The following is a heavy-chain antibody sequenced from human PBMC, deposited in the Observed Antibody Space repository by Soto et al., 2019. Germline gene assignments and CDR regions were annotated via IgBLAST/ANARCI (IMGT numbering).Heavy chain of an antibody. CDR1: GCYISSGGCY. D-gene: IGHD6-13*01. CDR2: IYYSGRT. Sequence: QVQLQESGPGLVKPSQTLSLTCTVSGCYISSGGCYWSWIRQHPGKGLEWIGYIYYSGRTYYNPSLRSRITISVDTSKHQFSLKLTSVTAADTAVYYCARDPIATGGNDAFDIWGQGTRVTVSS. J-gene: IGHJ3*02. CDR3: ARDPIATGGNDAFDI. V-gene: IGHV4-31*03.